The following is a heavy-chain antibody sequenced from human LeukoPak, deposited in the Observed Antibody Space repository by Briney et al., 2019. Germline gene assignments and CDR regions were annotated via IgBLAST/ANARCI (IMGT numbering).Heavy chain of an antibody. D-gene: IGHD6-13*01. CDR1: GYTFTSYY. Sequence: ASVKVSCKASGYTFTSYYMHWVRQAPGQGLEWMGLINPSGGSTSYAQKFQGRVTMTRDTSTSTVYMELSSLRSEDTAVYYCARDFFSSSFPVWWFDPWGQGTLVTVSS. CDR2: INPSGGST. V-gene: IGHV1-46*01. CDR3: ARDFFSSSFPVWWFDP. J-gene: IGHJ5*02.